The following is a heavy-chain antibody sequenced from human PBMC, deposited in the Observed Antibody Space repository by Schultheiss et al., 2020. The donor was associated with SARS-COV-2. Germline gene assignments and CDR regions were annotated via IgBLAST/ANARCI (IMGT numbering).Heavy chain of an antibody. Sequence: GGSLRLSCAASGLTFSSYAMHWVRQAPGKGLEWVAVISYDGSNKYYADSVRGRFTISRDNSKSTLYLQMNSLRVEDTAVYYCARDEGIRYFDWYFDYWGQGTLVTVSS. CDR1: GLTFSSYA. CDR3: ARDEGIRYFDWYFDY. D-gene: IGHD3-9*01. J-gene: IGHJ4*02. V-gene: IGHV3-30*11. CDR2: ISYDGSNK.